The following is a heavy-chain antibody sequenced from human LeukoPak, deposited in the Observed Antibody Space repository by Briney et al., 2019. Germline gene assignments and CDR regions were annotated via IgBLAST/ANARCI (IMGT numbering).Heavy chain of an antibody. CDR1: GYTFTSHD. V-gene: IGHV1-8*03. J-gene: IGHJ5*02. D-gene: IGHD2-2*02. Sequence: ASVKVSCKASGYTFTSHDINWVRQATGQGLEWIGWMNPNSGNTGYAQKFQGRVTITRNTSISTAYMELSSLRSEDTAVYYCARLYCSSTSCYTEYNWFDPWGQGTLVTVSS. CDR3: ARLYCSSTSCYTEYNWFDP. CDR2: MNPNSGNT.